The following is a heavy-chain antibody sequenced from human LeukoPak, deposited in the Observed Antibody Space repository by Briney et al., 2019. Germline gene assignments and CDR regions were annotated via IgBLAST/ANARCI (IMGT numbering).Heavy chain of an antibody. CDR3: ARGVNWEVSDSYYMDV. V-gene: IGHV4-30-2*01. J-gene: IGHJ6*03. CDR1: GGSTTSGAYG. D-gene: IGHD1-26*01. CDR2: IYLRGST. Sequence: PQSLSPTCTLSGGSTTSGAYGWGWIRHPPGKGREWIGYIYLRGSTYYNPSLKSRVTISVDRSKNQFSLKLSSVTAADTAVYYCARGVNWEVSDSYYMDVWGKGTTVTVSS.